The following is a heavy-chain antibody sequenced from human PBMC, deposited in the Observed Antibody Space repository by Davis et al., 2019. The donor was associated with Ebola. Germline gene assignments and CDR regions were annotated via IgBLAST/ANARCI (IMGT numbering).Heavy chain of an antibody. J-gene: IGHJ4*02. CDR3: AKDPAGHAAGDDF. V-gene: IGHV3-30*02. CDR2: IWYDGRNQ. CDR1: GFTFSSYG. D-gene: IGHD2-2*01. Sequence: GESLKISCAASGFTFSSYGMHWVRQAPGKGLEWVAFIWYDGRNQHYIDPVKGRFTVSRDNSKNTLYLHMNNLRLDDTALYYCAKDPAGHAAGDDFWGQGTLVIVSS.